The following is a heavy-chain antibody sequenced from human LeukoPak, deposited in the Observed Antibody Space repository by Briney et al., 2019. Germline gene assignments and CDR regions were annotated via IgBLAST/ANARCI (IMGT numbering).Heavy chain of an antibody. Sequence: SVKVSCKASGGTFSSYAISWVRQAPGQGLEWMGGIIPIFGTANYAQKFQGRVTITADKSTSTAYMELSSLRSEDTAVYYCARDLDSCGPWNWFDPWGQGTLVTVSS. J-gene: IGHJ5*02. CDR3: ARDLDSCGPWNWFDP. D-gene: IGHD6-19*01. V-gene: IGHV1-69*06. CDR2: IIPIFGTA. CDR1: GGTFSSYA.